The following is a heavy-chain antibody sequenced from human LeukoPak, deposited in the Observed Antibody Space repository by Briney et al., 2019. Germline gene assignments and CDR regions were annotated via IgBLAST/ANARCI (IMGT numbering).Heavy chain of an antibody. CDR3: ARGYDYSNYDY. J-gene: IGHJ4*02. CDR2: IYYSGST. V-gene: IGHV4-31*03. D-gene: IGHD4-11*01. CDR1: GGSISSGGYY. Sequence: PSETLPLTCTVSGGSISSGGYYWSWNRQHPGKGLEWIGYIYYSGSTYYNPSLKSRVTISVDTSKNQFSLKLSSVTAADTAVYYCARGYDYSNYDYWGQGTLVTVSS.